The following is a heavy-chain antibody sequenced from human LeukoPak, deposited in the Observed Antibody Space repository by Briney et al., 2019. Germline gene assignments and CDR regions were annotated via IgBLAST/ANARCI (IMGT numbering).Heavy chain of an antibody. CDR2: INSNSGAT. D-gene: IGHD2-2*02. Sequence: GASVKVSCKTSGYTFINYQIHWVRQAPDQGLEWMGRINSNSGATVFAQKFQGRVTMTRDTSINTVYMELSSLEFDDTAVYYCTRTWWTEACSSSSCFTPDFDYWGQGTPVTVFS. CDR3: TRTWWTEACSSSSCFTPDFDY. V-gene: IGHV1-2*06. J-gene: IGHJ4*02. CDR1: GYTFINYQ.